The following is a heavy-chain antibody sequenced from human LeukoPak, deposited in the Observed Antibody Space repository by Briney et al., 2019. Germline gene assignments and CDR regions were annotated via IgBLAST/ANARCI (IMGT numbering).Heavy chain of an antibody. V-gene: IGHV3-21*01. D-gene: IGHD3-22*01. CDR2: ISSSGMYI. J-gene: IGHJ4*02. CDR3: AGDSGYYDY. Sequence: GGSLRLSCAASGFTFSSHSMNWVRQAPGKGLEWVSSISSSGMYIYYADAVKGRFTISRDNAKNSLYLQLNSLRVEDTAMYYCAGDSGYYDYWGQGTLVTVSS. CDR1: GFTFSSHS.